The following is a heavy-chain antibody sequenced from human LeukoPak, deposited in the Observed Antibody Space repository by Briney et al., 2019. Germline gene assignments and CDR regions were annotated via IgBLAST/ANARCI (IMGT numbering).Heavy chain of an antibody. CDR1: GGFISSSSYY. Sequence: SETLSLTCIVSGGFISSSSYYWGWIRQPPGKGLEWIGSIYYSGSTYYNPSLKSRVTISVDTSKNQFSLKLSSVTAADTAVYYCAMPPPHEAAFDIWGQGTMVTVSS. J-gene: IGHJ3*02. V-gene: IGHV4-39*01. CDR2: IYYSGST. CDR3: AMPPPHEAAFDI.